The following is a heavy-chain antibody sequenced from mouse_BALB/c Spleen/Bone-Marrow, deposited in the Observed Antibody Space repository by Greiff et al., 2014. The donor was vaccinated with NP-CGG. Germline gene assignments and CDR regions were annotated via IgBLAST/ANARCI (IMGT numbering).Heavy chain of an antibody. Sequence: EVHLVESGGGLVQPGGSLKLSCAASGFTFSSYTMSWVRQTPEKRLEWVAYISNGGGSTYYPDTVKGRFTISRDNAKNTLYLQMSSLKSEDTAMYYCARHGGSRGYYFDYWGQGTTLIVSS. CDR1: GFTFSSYT. V-gene: IGHV5-12-2*01. D-gene: IGHD1-1*01. CDR3: ARHGGSRGYYFDY. J-gene: IGHJ2*01. CDR2: ISNGGGST.